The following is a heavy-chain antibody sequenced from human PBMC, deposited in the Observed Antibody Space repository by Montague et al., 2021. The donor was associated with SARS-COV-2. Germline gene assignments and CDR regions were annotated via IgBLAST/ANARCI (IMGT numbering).Heavy chain of an antibody. V-gene: IGHV6-1*01. CDR1: GDSVSSNNAA. CDR2: TCYRSEWYF. CDR3: ARYSYSGTYFGLNDAFGI. Sequence: CAISGDSVSSNNAAWNWIRQSPSRGLEWLGRTCYRSEWYFDYAISLRGRITINPDTSKNQFSLQLDSVTLDDTAVYYCARYSYSGTYFGLNDAFGIWGQGTLVTASS. J-gene: IGHJ3*02. D-gene: IGHD1-26*01.